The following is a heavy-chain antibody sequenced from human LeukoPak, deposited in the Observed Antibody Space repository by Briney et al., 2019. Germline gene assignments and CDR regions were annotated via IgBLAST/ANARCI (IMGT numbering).Heavy chain of an antibody. V-gene: IGHV4-30-2*01. Sequence: SSETLSLTCAVSGGSISSGGYSWSWIRQPPGKGLEWIGYIYHSGSTNYNPSLKSRVTISVDTSKNQFSLKLSSVTAADTAVYYCARALYYDSSGYLDYWGQGTLVTVSS. CDR2: IYHSGST. CDR3: ARALYYDSSGYLDY. CDR1: GGSISSGGYS. J-gene: IGHJ4*02. D-gene: IGHD3-22*01.